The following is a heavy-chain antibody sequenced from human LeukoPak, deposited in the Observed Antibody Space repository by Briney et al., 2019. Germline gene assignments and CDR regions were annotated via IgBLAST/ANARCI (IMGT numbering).Heavy chain of an antibody. Sequence: PRASVKVSCKASGYTFTSYYMHWVRQAPGQGLEWMGIINPSGGSTSYAQKFQGRVTMTRDTSKNQFSLKLSSVTAADTAVYYCARETFEVRGVIGHRLFDYWGQGTLVTVSS. CDR1: GYTFTSYY. CDR3: ARETFEVRGVIGHRLFDY. CDR2: INPSGGST. V-gene: IGHV1-46*01. J-gene: IGHJ4*02. D-gene: IGHD3-10*01.